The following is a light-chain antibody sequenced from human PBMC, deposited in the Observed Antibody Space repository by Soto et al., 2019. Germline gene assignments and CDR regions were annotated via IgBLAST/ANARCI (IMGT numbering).Light chain of an antibody. CDR1: SSDVGGYDF. CDR3: ISYIPSTTTHWV. CDR2: DVT. Sequence: QSALTQPRSVSGSPGQSVTISCTGTSSDVGGYDFVSWYQQHPGKAPKLMIYDVTKRPSGVPDRFSGSKSGNSASLTISGLQAEDEADYYCISYIPSTTTHWVFGGGTKVTVL. J-gene: IGLJ3*02. V-gene: IGLV2-11*01.